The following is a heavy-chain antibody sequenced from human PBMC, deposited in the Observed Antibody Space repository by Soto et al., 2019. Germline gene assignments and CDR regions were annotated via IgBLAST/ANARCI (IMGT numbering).Heavy chain of an antibody. J-gene: IGHJ4*02. CDR3: ARGTPFRGFVVVPAAPFDY. CDR2: ISSSSSYI. V-gene: IGHV3-21*01. D-gene: IGHD2-2*01. CDR1: GFTFSSYS. Sequence: SLRLSCAASGFTFSSYSMNWVRQAPGKGLEWVSSISSSSSYIYYADSVKGRFTISRDNAKNSLYLQMNSLRAEDTAVYYCARGTPFRGFVVVPAAPFDYWGQGTLVTVS.